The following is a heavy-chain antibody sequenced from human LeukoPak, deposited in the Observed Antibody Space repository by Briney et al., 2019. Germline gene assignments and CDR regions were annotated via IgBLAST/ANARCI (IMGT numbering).Heavy chain of an antibody. CDR3: AKSLGPKRNLDFMDV. D-gene: IGHD5-24*01. Sequence: PGGSLRLSCAASGFSFSTFGIHWVRQAPGEGLQWVSFIHSDGSSAFYRDSVKGRFTVSRDNSKNTLHLQMNRLRVDDTAVYYCAKSLGPKRNLDFMDVWGKGTTVTVSS. CDR1: GFSFSTFG. CDR2: IHSDGSSA. V-gene: IGHV3-30*02. J-gene: IGHJ6*03.